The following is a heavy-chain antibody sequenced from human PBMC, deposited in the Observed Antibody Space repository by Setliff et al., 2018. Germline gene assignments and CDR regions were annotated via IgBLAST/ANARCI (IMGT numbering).Heavy chain of an antibody. D-gene: IGHD6-13*01. Sequence: SVKVSCKASGDIFSSNGITWVRQAPGQGLEWVGGSIPINDLATYAQKFQGRVTITADKSTSTVYMELISLRSEDTAAYYCARDPFAVRAATNWYDHWGHGTLVTVSS. J-gene: IGHJ5*02. CDR1: GDIFSSNG. CDR3: ARDPFAVRAATNWYDH. V-gene: IGHV1-69*10. CDR2: SIPINDLA.